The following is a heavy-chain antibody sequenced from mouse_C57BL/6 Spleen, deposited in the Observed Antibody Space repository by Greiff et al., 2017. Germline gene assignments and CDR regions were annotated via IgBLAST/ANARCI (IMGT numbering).Heavy chain of an antibody. Sequence: DVKLVESEGGLVQPGSSMKLSCTASGFTFSDYYMAWVRQVPEKGLEWVANINYDGSSTYYLDSLKSRFIISRDNAKNILYLQMSSLKSEDTATYYCARAFSTMVTTGYYFDYWGQGTTLTVSS. CDR2: INYDGSST. CDR1: GFTFSDYY. J-gene: IGHJ2*01. CDR3: ARAFSTMVTTGYYFDY. V-gene: IGHV5-16*01. D-gene: IGHD2-2*01.